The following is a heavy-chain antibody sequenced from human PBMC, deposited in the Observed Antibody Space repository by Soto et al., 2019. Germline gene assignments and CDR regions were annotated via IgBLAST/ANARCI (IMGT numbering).Heavy chain of an antibody. CDR1: GFTFSSYA. J-gene: IGHJ6*02. CDR2: ISYDGSNK. D-gene: IGHD3-10*01. V-gene: IGHV3-30-3*01. Sequence: PVGSLSLSFAASGFTFSSYAMHWGRQAPGKGLEWVAVISYDGSNKYYADSVKGRFTISRDNSKNTLYLQMNSLRAEDTAVYYCPRDLRGVMDIWGQGTTVTVYS. CDR3: PRDLRGVMDI.